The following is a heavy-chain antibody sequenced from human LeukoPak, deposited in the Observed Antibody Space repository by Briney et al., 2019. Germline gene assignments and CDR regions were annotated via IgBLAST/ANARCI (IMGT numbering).Heavy chain of an antibody. V-gene: IGHV4-39*01. Sequence: SETLSLTCTVSGVSISSGSYHWAWMRQPPGKRPEWIGSMFYSGRTYSNPSLKSRVTISVNTSKNQFSLKVTSVTAADTAVYYCARHPTRRDVYDHLDYWGQGTLVTVSS. CDR1: GVSISSGSYH. J-gene: IGHJ4*02. D-gene: IGHD5/OR15-5a*01. CDR2: MFYSGRT. CDR3: ARHPTRRDVYDHLDY.